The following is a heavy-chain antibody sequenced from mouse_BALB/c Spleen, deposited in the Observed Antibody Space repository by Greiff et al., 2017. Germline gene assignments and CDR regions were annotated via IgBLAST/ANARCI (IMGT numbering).Heavy chain of an antibody. J-gene: IGHJ4*01. CDR3: ARAPNFFYAMDY. CDR1: GFTFTDYY. V-gene: IGHV7-3*02. Sequence: DVHLVESGGGLVQPGGSLRLSCATSGFTFTDYYMSWVRQPPGKALEWLGFIRNKANGYTTEYSASVKGRFTISRDNSQSILYLQMNTLRAEDSATYYCARAPNFFYAMDYWGQGTSVTVSS. CDR2: IRNKANGYTT.